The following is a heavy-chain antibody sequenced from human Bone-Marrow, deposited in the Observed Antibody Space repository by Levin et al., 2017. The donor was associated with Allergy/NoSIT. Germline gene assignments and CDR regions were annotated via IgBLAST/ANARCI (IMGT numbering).Heavy chain of an antibody. V-gene: IGHV3-53*01. CDR3: AREFKAGPSNWFDP. CDR1: GFTVSSNY. Sequence: GGSLRLSCAASGFTVSSNYMSWVRQAPGEGLEWISVIYTNGYTYYANSVKGRFTISRDNSKNTVYLQMNSLRVEDTAVYYCAREFKAGPSNWFDPWGQGTLVSVSS. CDR2: IYTNGYT. J-gene: IGHJ5*02.